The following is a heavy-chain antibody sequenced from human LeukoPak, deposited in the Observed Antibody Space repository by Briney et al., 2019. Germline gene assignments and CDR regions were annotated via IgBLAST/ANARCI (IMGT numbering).Heavy chain of an antibody. CDR3: AKSLYGGCDY. D-gene: IGHD3-16*02. J-gene: IGHJ4*02. CDR2: IRSGGDYT. CDR1: GFTFSTYA. Sequence: GGSLRLSCAASGFTFSTYAMGWVRQAPAKGLEWVSTIRSGGDYTFYADSVKGRFTIFRDNSKNTVYLQMNSLRVEDTAVYYCAKSLYGGCDYWGQGTVVTVSS. V-gene: IGHV3-23*01.